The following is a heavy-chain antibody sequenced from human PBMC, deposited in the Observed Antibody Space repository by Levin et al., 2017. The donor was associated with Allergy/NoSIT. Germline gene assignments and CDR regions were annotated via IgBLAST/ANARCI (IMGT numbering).Heavy chain of an antibody. D-gene: IGHD3-22*01. J-gene: IGHJ4*02. CDR3: ARDYFPDGYYDSSGYRNFDY. V-gene: IGHV1-2*02. CDR2: INPSSGGT. CDR1: GYTFTGYQ. Sequence: GASVKVSCKASGYTFTGYQMYWVRQAPGQGLEWMGWINPSSGGTNHAQKFQGRVTMTRDTSISTAYMELSRLRSDDTAVYYCARDYFPDGYYDSSGYRNFDYWGQGTLVTVSS.